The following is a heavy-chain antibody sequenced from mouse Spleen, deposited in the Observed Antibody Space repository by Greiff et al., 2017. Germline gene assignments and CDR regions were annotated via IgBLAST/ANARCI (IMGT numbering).Heavy chain of an antibody. CDR3: ARLSNYAMDY. Sequence: EVMLVESGGGLVKPGGSLKLSCAASGFTFSSYTMSWVRQTPAKRLEGVATISSGGGNTYYPDSVKGRFTISRDNARNTLYLQMSSLRSEDTAMYYCARLSNYAMDYWGQGTSVTVSS. D-gene: IGHD1-1*01. J-gene: IGHJ4*01. V-gene: IGHV5-9*01. CDR1: GFTFSSYT. CDR2: ISSGGGNT.